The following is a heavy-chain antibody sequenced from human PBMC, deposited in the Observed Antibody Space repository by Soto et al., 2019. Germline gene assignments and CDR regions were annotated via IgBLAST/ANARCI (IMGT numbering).Heavy chain of an antibody. V-gene: IGHV1-2*02. Sequence: GASVKVSCKASGYTFNGYYTYGVRPAPGHGLEWMGWINPNSGGTNYAQKFQGRVTMTRDTSISTAYMELSRLRSDDTAVYYCARTYYDILTGAPYYFDYWGQGTLVTVSS. CDR2: INPNSGGT. J-gene: IGHJ4*02. CDR3: ARTYYDILTGAPYYFDY. D-gene: IGHD3-9*01. CDR1: GYTFNGYY.